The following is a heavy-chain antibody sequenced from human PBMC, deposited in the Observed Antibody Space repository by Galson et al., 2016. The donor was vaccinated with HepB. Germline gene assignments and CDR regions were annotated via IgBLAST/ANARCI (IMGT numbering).Heavy chain of an antibody. D-gene: IGHD3-3*01. J-gene: IGHJ6*02. V-gene: IGHV3-23*01. CDR2: ISGSGGST. CDR1: RFTFSSYA. Sequence: SLRLSCAASRFTFSSYAMSWVRQAPGKGLEWVSVISGSGGSTYYADSVKGRVTISRDNSKNTLYLQMNGLRAEDTAVYYCAKEGTIFGVVPYGLDVWGQGNKVIGSS. CDR3: AKEGTIFGVVPYGLDV.